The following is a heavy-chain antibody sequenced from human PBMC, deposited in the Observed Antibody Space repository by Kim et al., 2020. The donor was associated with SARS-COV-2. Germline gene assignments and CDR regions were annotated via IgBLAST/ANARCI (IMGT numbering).Heavy chain of an antibody. V-gene: IGHV3-21*01. CDR3: AREVNHYDILTGYYSHSPLYGMDV. J-gene: IGHJ6*02. CDR1: GFTFSSYS. CDR2: ISSSSSYI. Sequence: GGSLRLSCAASGFTFSSYSMNWVRQAPGKGLEWVSSISSSSSYIYYADSVKGRFTISRDNAKNSLYLQMNSLRAEDTAVYYCAREVNHYDILTGYYSHSPLYGMDVWGQGTTVTVSS. D-gene: IGHD3-9*01.